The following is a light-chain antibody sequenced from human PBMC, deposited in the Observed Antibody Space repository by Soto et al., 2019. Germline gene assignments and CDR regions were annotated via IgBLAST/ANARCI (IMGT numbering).Light chain of an antibody. CDR2: DVS. CDR1: SSDVGGYNY. CDR3: SSYTSSSSLDYV. Sequence: SVLTQPASVSGSPGQSITISCTGTSSDVGGYNYVSWYQQHPGKAPKLMIYDVSNRPSGVSNRFSGSKSGNTASLTISGLQAEDEADYYCSSYTSSSSLDYVFGTGTRSPS. V-gene: IGLV2-14*01. J-gene: IGLJ1*01.